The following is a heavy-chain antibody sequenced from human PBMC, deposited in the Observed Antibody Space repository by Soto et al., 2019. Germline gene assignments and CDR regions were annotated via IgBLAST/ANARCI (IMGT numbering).Heavy chain of an antibody. CDR1: GGTFSSYA. V-gene: IGHV1-69*13. D-gene: IGHD3-22*01. CDR2: IIPIFGTA. J-gene: IGHJ2*01. CDR3: ARRRHYYDSSGYSSRGAPVTFDL. Sequence: SVKVSCKASGGTFSSYAISWVRQAPGQGLEWMGGIIPIFGTANYVQKFQGRVTITADESTSTAYMELSSLRSEDTAVYYCARRRHYYDSSGYSSRGAPVTFDLWGRGTLVTVSS.